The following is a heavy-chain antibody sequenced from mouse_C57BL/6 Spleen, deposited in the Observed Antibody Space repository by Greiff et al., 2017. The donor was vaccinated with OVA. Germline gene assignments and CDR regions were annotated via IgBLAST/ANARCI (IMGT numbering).Heavy chain of an antibody. V-gene: IGHV1-82*01. Sequence: VQLQQSGPELVKPGASVKISCKASGYAFSSSWMNWVKQRPGKGLEWIGRINPGDGDTNYNGKFKGKATLTADKSSSTAYMQLSSLTSEDSAVXFCARGGIYYGSSFYFDYWGQGTTLTVSA. CDR3: ARGGIYYGSSFYFDY. CDR2: INPGDGDT. J-gene: IGHJ2*01. D-gene: IGHD1-1*01. CDR1: GYAFSSSW.